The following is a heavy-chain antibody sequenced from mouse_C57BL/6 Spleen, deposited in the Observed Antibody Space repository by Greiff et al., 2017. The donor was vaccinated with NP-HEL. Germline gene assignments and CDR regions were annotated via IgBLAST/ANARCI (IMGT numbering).Heavy chain of an antibody. CDR2: IRSKSNNYAT. J-gene: IGHJ4*01. D-gene: IGHD1-1*01. Sequence: EVQLVESGGGLVQPKGSLKLSCAASGFSFNTYAMNWVRQAPGKGLEWVARIRSKSNNYATYYADSVKDRFTISRDDSASMLYLQMNNLKTEDTAMYYCVRGYYGSSDYAMDYWGQGTSVNVAS. CDR1: GFSFNTYA. V-gene: IGHV10-1*01. CDR3: VRGYYGSSDYAMDY.